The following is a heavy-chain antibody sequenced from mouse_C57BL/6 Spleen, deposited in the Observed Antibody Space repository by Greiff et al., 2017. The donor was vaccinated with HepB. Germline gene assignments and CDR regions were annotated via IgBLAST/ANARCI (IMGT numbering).Heavy chain of an antibody. V-gene: IGHV1-52*01. D-gene: IGHD2-1*01. CDR3: ARGGGNYVSAMDY. CDR2: IDPSDSET. CDR1: GYTFTSYW. Sequence: QVQLQQPGAELVRPGSSVKLSCKASGYTFTSYWMHWVKQRPIQGLEWIGNIDPSDSETHYNQKFKDKATLTVDKSSSTAYMQLSSLISEDSAVYYCARGGGNYVSAMDYWGQGTSVTVSS. J-gene: IGHJ4*01.